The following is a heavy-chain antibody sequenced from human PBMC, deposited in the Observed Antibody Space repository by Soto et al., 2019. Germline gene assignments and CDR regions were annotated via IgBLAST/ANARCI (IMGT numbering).Heavy chain of an antibody. J-gene: IGHJ3*02. D-gene: IGHD1-26*01. CDR1: GFTFSSHW. V-gene: IGHV3-74*01. CDR2: INSDGSTT. CDR3: ARGQEGGSYFLAFDI. Sequence: EVQLVESGGGLVQPGGSLRLSCAASGFTFSSHWMHWVRQVPGKGLVWVSRINSDGSTTTYADSVKGRFTISRDNAKNTLYLQMNSLRAEDTAVYSCARGQEGGSYFLAFDICGQGTMVTVSS.